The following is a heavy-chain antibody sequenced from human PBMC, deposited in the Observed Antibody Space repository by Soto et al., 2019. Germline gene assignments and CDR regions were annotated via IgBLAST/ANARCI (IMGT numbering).Heavy chain of an antibody. CDR1: GFTFSSYA. Sequence: GGSLRLSWAASGFTFSSYAMSWVRQAPGKGLEWVSAIGASGAGTYYAEYVKGRFTISRDNSKNTLYLQMNSLRAEDTAVYYCALRKTGSYFDYWGQGTLVTVSS. V-gene: IGHV3-23*01. D-gene: IGHD1-26*01. J-gene: IGHJ4*02. CDR2: IGASGAGT. CDR3: ALRKTGSYFDY.